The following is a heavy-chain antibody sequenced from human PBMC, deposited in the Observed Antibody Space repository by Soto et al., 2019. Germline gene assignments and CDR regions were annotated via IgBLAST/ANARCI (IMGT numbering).Heavy chain of an antibody. CDR3: ARGGTAAAGTGYYYYYYMDV. D-gene: IGHD6-13*01. J-gene: IGHJ6*03. V-gene: IGHV3-48*01. CDR2: ISSSSTT. CDR1: GSTFSTWS. Sequence: GSLRLSCAASGSTFSTWSMNWVRQAPGKGLEWVSYISSSSTTYYADSVRGRFTISRDNAKNSLYLQMNSLRAEDTAVYYCARGGTAAAGTGYYYYYYMDVWGKGTTVTVSS.